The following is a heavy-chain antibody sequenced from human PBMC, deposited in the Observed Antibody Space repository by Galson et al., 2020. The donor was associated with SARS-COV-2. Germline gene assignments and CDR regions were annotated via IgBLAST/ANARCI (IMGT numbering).Heavy chain of an antibody. CDR1: GGSISTIAYY. CDR3: AKAQWSSSLYYVDY. Sequence: SETLSLTCTVSGGSISTIAYYWAWIRQPPGKGPEWIGSMYYTGTTYYHPSLKSRVTISLDKPKNQFSLKLTSMTAADTAVYYCAKAQWSSSLYYVDYCGQGILVTVSS. V-gene: IGHV4-39*07. J-gene: IGHJ4*02. D-gene: IGHD6-13*01. CDR2: MYYTGTT.